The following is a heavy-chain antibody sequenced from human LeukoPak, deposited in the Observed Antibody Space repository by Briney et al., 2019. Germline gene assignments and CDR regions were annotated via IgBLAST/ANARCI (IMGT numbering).Heavy chain of an antibody. J-gene: IGHJ4*02. D-gene: IGHD2-2*02. CDR1: AYTFTGYY. CDR2: INPNSGGT. CDR3: ARVRVYTLLFDY. Sequence: ASVKVSCKASAYTFTGYYMHWVRQAPGQGLEWMGRINPNSGGTNYAQKFQGRVTMTRDTSISTAYMELSRLRSDDTAVYYCARVRVYTLLFDYWGQGTLVTVSS. V-gene: IGHV1-2*06.